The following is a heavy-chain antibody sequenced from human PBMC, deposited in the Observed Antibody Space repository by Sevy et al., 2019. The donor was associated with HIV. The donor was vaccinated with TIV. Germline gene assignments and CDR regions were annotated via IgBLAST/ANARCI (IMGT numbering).Heavy chain of an antibody. J-gene: IGHJ4*02. V-gene: IGHV3-7*01. D-gene: IGHD2-15*01. Sequence: GGSLRLSCEGSGFTFSNYWMTWVRQAPGKGREWVANIKEEGSDKYYGDSVKGRLSLSRDNAKNSLYLQMDILRAEDTAVYYCVRDGLASATDFDYWGQGTLVTVSS. CDR3: VRDGLASATDFDY. CDR2: IKEEGSDK. CDR1: GFTFSNYW.